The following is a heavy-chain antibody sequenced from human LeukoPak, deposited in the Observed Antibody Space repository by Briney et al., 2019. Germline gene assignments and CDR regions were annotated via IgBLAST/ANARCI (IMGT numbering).Heavy chain of an antibody. D-gene: IGHD2/OR15-2a*01. CDR1: GFTFTNYA. J-gene: IGHJ4*02. CDR3: AKPHGHDPFLAFDC. V-gene: IGHV3-23*01. CDR2: IGGRGDNT. Sequence: PGGSLRLSCAASGFTFTNYAMSWVRQSPGKGLEWVSTIGGRGDNTYYADSVKGRFTISRDNSKNTLYLQMKTLRAEDTAIYYCAKPHGHDPFLAFDCWGQGTLVTVSS.